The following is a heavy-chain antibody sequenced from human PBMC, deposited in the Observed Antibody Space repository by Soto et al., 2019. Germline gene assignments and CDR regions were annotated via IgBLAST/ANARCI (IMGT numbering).Heavy chain of an antibody. J-gene: IGHJ3*01. CDR3: GARGNGWFNDVFDF. CDR2: IYYSGST. Sequence: SSETLSLTCTVSGGSISSSSYYWGWIRQPPGKGLEWIGSIYYSGSTYYNPSLKSRVTISVDTSKNQFSLKLSSVTAADTAVYYLGARGNGWFNDVFDFGAKGTRAPV. D-gene: IGHD2-15*01. V-gene: IGHV4-39*01. CDR1: GGSISSSSYY.